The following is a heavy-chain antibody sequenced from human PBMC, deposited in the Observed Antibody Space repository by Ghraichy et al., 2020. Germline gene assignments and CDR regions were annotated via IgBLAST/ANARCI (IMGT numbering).Heavy chain of an antibody. J-gene: IGHJ6*02. Sequence: GGSLRLSCAASGFTFSNYAMTWVRQAPGKGLEWVAVISGSGGTTHYADLVKGRFTISRDNSKDTLYLQMNSLRAEDTAVFYCADYCTSTICPDYSYVMDVWGQGTTVTVSS. CDR3: ADYCTSTICPDYSYVMDV. CDR1: GFTFSNYA. V-gene: IGHV3-23*01. D-gene: IGHD2-2*01. CDR2: ISGSGGTT.